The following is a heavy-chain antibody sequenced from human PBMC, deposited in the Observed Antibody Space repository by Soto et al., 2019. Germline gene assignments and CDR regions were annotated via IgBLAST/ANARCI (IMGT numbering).Heavy chain of an antibody. CDR3: ARGQRFCIGGSCYKGVDYYYYYYMDV. CDR1: GGSFSGYY. V-gene: IGHV4-34*01. Sequence: PSETLSLTCAVYGGSFSGYYWSWIRQPPGKGLEWIGEINHSGSTNYNPSLKSRVTISVDTSKNQSSLKLSSVPAADTAVYYCARGQRFCIGGSCYKGVDYYYYYYMDVWGKGTRVTVSS. CDR2: INHSGST. D-gene: IGHD2-15*01. J-gene: IGHJ6*03.